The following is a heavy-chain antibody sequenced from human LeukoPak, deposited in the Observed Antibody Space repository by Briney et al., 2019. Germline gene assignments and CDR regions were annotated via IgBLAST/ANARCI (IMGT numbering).Heavy chain of an antibody. V-gene: IGHV3-74*01. CDR2: VSSDGSIT. D-gene: IGHD3-3*01. CDR1: GFTFSSYW. CDR3: VRAVGGNDGRTFGY. J-gene: IGHJ4*02. Sequence: GGSLRLSCAASGFTFSSYWMHWVRQAPGKGLVWVSRVSSDGSITDYTDSVKGRFTISRDNAKNTLYLQMNSLRAEDTAMYYCVRAVGGNDGRTFGYWAQGTLVTVSS.